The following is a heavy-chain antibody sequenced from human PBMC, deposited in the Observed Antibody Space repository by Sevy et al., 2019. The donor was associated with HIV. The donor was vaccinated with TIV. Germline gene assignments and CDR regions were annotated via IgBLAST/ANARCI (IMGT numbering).Heavy chain of an antibody. J-gene: IGHJ4*02. CDR3: ARDPGFYCSGGSCYPRYYFDY. V-gene: IGHV4-31*03. Sequence: SETLSLTCTVSGGSISSGGYYWSWIRQHPGKGLEWIGYIYYSGSTYYNPSLKSRVTISVDTSKNQFSLKLSSVTAADTAVYYCARDPGFYCSGGSCYPRYYFDYWGQGTLVTVSS. D-gene: IGHD2-15*01. CDR1: GGSISSGGYY. CDR2: IYYSGST.